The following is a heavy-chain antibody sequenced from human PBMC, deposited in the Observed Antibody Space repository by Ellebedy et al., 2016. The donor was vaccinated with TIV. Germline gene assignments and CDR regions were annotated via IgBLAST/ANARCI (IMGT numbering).Heavy chain of an antibody. CDR2: IRYDGTNK. Sequence: PGGSLRLSCAASGFIFSSYGMHWVRQAPRKGLEWVAFIRYDGTNKFYADSVKGRFIISRDNSKNTLYLQMKSLRAEDTAVYYCAKDRLWRGSGTQTFDNWGQGTLVTVSS. J-gene: IGHJ4*02. CDR3: AKDRLWRGSGTQTFDN. D-gene: IGHD3-10*01. CDR1: GFIFSSYG. V-gene: IGHV3-30*02.